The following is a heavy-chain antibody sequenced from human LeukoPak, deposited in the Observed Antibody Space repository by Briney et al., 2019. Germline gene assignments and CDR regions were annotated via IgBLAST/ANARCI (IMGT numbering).Heavy chain of an antibody. CDR3: ARGTYYYDSSGYDDAFDI. CDR2: IYTSGST. D-gene: IGHD3-22*01. Sequence: SDCLSLTCTVSGGSISSYYWSWIRQPARKGLEWIGRIYTSGSTNYNPSLKSRVTMSVDTSKNQFSLKLSSVTAADTAVYYCARGTYYYDSSGYDDAFDIWGQGTMVTASS. CDR1: GGSISSYY. J-gene: IGHJ3*02. V-gene: IGHV4-4*07.